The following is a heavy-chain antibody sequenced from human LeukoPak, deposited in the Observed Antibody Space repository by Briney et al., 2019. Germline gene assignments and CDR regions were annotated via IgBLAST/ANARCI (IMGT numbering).Heavy chain of an antibody. Sequence: GGSLRLSCAASGFTFSSYAMSWVRQAPGKGLEWVSAISGSGGSTYYADSVKGRFTISRANSKDTLYLQMNSLRAEDTAVYYCAKDARIVVVPAVMDVWGKGTTVTVSS. CDR1: GFTFSSYA. CDR2: ISGSGGST. CDR3: AKDARIVVVPAVMDV. D-gene: IGHD2-2*01. V-gene: IGHV3-23*01. J-gene: IGHJ6*03.